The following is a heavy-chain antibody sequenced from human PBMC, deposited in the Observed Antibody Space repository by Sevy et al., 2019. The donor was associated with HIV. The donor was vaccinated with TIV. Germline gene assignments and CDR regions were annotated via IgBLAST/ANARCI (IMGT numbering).Heavy chain of an antibody. D-gene: IGHD3-22*01. V-gene: IGHV3-23*01. CDR1: GFTFSNYG. CDR3: AKDPPYSYDTSGSLGDY. Sequence: GGSLRLSCAAAGFTFSNYGMSWVRQAPGKGLEWVSAISGSGGSTYYADTVKDRFTSSRDNSKNTRYLQMNSQRAEDTAVYYCAKDPPYSYDTSGSLGDYWGQGTLVTVSS. CDR2: ISGSGGST. J-gene: IGHJ4*02.